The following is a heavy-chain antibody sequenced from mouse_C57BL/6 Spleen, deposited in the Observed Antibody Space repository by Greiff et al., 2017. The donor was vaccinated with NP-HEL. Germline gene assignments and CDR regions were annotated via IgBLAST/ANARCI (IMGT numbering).Heavy chain of an antibody. J-gene: IGHJ4*01. Sequence: QVQLQQSGAELVKPGASVKISCKASGYAFSSYWMNWVKQRPGKGLEWIGQIYPGDGDTNYNGKFKGKATLTADKSSSTAYMQLSSLTSEDSAVYFCARASNYVGYYAMDYWGQGTSVTVSS. V-gene: IGHV1-80*01. D-gene: IGHD2-5*01. CDR3: ARASNYVGYYAMDY. CDR1: GYAFSSYW. CDR2: IYPGDGDT.